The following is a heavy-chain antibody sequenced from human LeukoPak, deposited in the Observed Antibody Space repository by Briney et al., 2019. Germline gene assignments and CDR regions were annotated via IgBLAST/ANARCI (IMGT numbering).Heavy chain of an antibody. CDR1: GFTFSNAW. CDR3: TTEELLWFGEFPY. V-gene: IGHV3-15*01. D-gene: IGHD3-10*01. CDR2: IKNKADAGTA. J-gene: IGHJ4*02. Sequence: GGSLRLSCAASGFTFSNAWMSWVRQAPGKGLEWVGRIKNKADAGTAEYAAPVKGRFTISRDDSKNTVFLQMNGLETEDTAVYYCTTEELLWFGEFPYWGQGTLVTVSS.